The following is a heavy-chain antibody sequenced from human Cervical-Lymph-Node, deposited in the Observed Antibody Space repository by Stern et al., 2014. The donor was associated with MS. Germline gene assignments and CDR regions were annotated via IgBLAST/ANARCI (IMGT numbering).Heavy chain of an antibody. Sequence: EVQLVESGAEVKKPGESLKISCKGSGYSFTYYWIGWVRPMPGKGLAWMGIIYPGDSDTRYSPSFQGQVTISADKSITTAYLQWSSLKASDTAMYYCVSQITGTQNWFDPWGQGTLVTVSS. V-gene: IGHV5-51*01. CDR3: VSQITGTQNWFDP. CDR2: IYPGDSDT. D-gene: IGHD1-7*01. J-gene: IGHJ5*02. CDR1: GYSFTYYW.